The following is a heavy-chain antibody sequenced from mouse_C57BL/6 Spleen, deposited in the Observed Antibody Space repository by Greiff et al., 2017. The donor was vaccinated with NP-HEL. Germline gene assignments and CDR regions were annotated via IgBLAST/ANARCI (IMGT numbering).Heavy chain of an antibody. D-gene: IGHD4-1*01. V-gene: IGHV3-6*01. CDR1: GYSFTSGYY. CDR3: AYNWGHWYFDV. CDR2: ISYDGSN. J-gene: IGHJ1*03. Sequence: EVQLVESGPGLVKPSQSLSLTCSVTGYSFTSGYYWNWIRQFPGNKLEWMGYISYDGSNNYNPSLKNRISITRDTSKNQVFLKLNSVTTEDTATYYCAYNWGHWYFDVWGTGTTVTVSS.